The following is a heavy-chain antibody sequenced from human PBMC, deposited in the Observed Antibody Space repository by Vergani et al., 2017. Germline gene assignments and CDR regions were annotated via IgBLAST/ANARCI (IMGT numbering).Heavy chain of an antibody. J-gene: IGHJ4*02. D-gene: IGHD2-21*01. Sequence: EVQLVESGGVVVQPGGSLRLSCAASGFTFDDYAMHWVRQAPGEGLEWVSLISWDGGSTYYADSVKCRFTISRDNIKKSLYLQMNSLRAEDTALYYCAKDNVAGLFDYWGQGTLVTVSS. CDR2: ISWDGGST. V-gene: IGHV3-43D*04. CDR3: AKDNVAGLFDY. CDR1: GFTFDDYA.